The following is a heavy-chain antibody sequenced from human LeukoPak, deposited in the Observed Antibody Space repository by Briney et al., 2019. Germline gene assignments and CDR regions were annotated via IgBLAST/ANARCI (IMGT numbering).Heavy chain of an antibody. V-gene: IGHV1-24*01. Sequence: ASVKVSCKVSGYTLTELSMHWVRQAPGKGLEWMGGFDPEDGETIYAQRFQGRVTMTEDTSTDTAYMELSSLRSEDTAVYYCATGEQLADAFDIWGQGTMVTVSS. J-gene: IGHJ3*02. CDR3: ATGEQLADAFDI. CDR1: GYTLTELS. D-gene: IGHD1-26*01. CDR2: FDPEDGET.